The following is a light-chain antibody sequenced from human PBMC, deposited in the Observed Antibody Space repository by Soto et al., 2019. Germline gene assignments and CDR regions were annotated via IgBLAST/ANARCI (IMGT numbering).Light chain of an antibody. CDR1: SSDLGRCKF. J-gene: IGLJ1*01. Sequence: QSAPTQPASVSGSPGQWITISCTGASSDLGRCKFVSWYQQHPGKAPKLLMYGDTLRPSGFSNRFSGSKSGNTASLTISGLQAEDEADYYCSSYTSSSTYVFGTGTKVTVL. CDR3: SSYTSSSTYV. V-gene: IGLV2-14*02. CDR2: GDT.